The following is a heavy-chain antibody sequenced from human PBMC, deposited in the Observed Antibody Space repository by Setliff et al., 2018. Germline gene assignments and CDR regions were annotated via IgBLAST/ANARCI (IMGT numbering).Heavy chain of an antibody. V-gene: IGHV4-34*01. CDR1: GGPLSGFS. Sequence: KPSETLSLTCTVYGGPLSGFSWNWIRQSPGGGLEWIGEITDTGRTKYIPSLKSRVTISVDTSKNQFSLKLSSVTAADTAVYYCARPPRGGRWYFDLWGRGTLVTVSS. J-gene: IGHJ2*01. D-gene: IGHD3-16*01. CDR2: ITDTGRT. CDR3: ARPPRGGRWYFDL.